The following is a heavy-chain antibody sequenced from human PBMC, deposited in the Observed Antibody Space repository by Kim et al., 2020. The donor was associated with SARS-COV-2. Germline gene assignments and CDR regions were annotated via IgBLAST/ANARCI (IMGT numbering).Heavy chain of an antibody. CDR1: GGSIRRYY. CDR3: ARDTGSGWYSFDI. D-gene: IGHD6-19*01. CDR2: IYYSGST. Sequence: SETLSLSCIVSGGSIRRYYWTWIRQPPGKGLEWIGYIYYSGSTNSNPSLKSRVTISLDTSKKQFSLKLNSVTAADTAVYYCARDTGSGWYSFDIWGQGTMVTVSS. J-gene: IGHJ3*02. V-gene: IGHV4-59*13.